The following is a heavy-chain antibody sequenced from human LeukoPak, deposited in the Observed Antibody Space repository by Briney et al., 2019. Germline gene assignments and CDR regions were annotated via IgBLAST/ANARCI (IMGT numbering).Heavy chain of an antibody. Sequence: ASVKVSCKASGYTFTSYDINWVRQATGQGLEWMGWMNPNSGNTGYAQKFQGRVTMTRNTSISTAYMELSSLRSEDTAVYYCARSYIRYSSSWYLDYYYYGMDVWGQGTTVTVSS. CDR2: MNPNSGNT. CDR1: GYTFTSYD. J-gene: IGHJ6*02. D-gene: IGHD6-13*01. V-gene: IGHV1-8*01. CDR3: ARSYIRYSSSWYLDYYYYGMDV.